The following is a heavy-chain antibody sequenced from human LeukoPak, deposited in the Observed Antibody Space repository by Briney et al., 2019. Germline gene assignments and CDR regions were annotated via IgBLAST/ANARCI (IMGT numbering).Heavy chain of an antibody. CDR1: GGSISSGGYY. J-gene: IGHJ4*02. CDR2: IYYSGST. V-gene: IGHV4-31*03. Sequence: PSQTLSLTCTVSGGSISSGGYYWSWIRQHPGKGLEWIGYIYYSGSTYYNPSLKSRVTISVDTSKNQFSLKLSSVTAADTAVYYCARDSPTTGKIDYWGQGTLVTGSS. D-gene: IGHD1-14*01. CDR3: ARDSPTTGKIDY.